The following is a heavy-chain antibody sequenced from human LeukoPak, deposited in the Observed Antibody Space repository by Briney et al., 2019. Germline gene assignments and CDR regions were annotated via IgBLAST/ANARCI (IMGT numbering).Heavy chain of an antibody. V-gene: IGHV3-7*01. J-gene: IGHJ6*02. CDR1: GFTFSTYW. Sequence: QPGGSLRLSCTASGFTFSTYWMNWVRQAPGKGLEWVANIKPDGSEKYYVDSVKGRFTISRDNAKNSLYLQMNSLRAEDTAVYYCARGRYYDSSTYSEYSGMDVWGQGTTVTVSS. CDR3: ARGRYYDSSTYSEYSGMDV. CDR2: IKPDGSEK. D-gene: IGHD3-22*01.